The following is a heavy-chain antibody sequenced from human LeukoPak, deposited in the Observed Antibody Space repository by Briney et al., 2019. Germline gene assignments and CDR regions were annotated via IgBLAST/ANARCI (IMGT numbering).Heavy chain of an antibody. D-gene: IGHD2-2*02. CDR2: ISTAGTTV. V-gene: IGHV3-48*04. CDR3: ARHTPLGL. CDR1: GFTFSGYS. J-gene: IGHJ4*02. Sequence: GGSLRLSCAASGFTFSGYSLNWVRQAPGKGLEWISYISTAGTTVYYADSVKGRFAISRDNAKNSLYLQMNSLRAEDTAVYYCARHTPLGLWGQGTLVTVSS.